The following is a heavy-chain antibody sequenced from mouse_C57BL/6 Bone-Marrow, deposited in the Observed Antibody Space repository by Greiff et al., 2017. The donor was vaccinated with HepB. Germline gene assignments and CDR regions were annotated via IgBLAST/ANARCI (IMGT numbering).Heavy chain of an antibody. D-gene: IGHD2-1*01. CDR1: GFTFSSYA. J-gene: IGHJ2*01. CDR3: ARAGHLLWYFDY. V-gene: IGHV5-4*01. CDR2: ISDGGSYT. Sequence: EVQLKESGGGLVKPGGSLKLSCAASGFTFSSYAMSWVRQTPEKRLEWVATISDGGSYTYYPDNVKGRFTISRDNAKNNLYLQMSHLKSEDTAMYYCARAGHLLWYFDYWGQGTTLTVSS.